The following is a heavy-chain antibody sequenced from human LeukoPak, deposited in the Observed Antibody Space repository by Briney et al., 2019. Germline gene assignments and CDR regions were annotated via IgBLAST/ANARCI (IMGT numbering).Heavy chain of an antibody. V-gene: IGHV4-39*01. D-gene: IGHD6-25*01. Sequence: KPSETLSPTCTVSGGSISSRSYNWGWVRQPPGKGLEWIGIIYYSGSTSYDPSLKSRVTISVDTAKNQFSLRLSSVTAADTAVFYCARLTGRDSSDWPYFLSWGQGALVTVSS. J-gene: IGHJ5*02. CDR3: ARLTGRDSSDWPYFLS. CDR2: IYYSGST. CDR1: GGSISSRSYN.